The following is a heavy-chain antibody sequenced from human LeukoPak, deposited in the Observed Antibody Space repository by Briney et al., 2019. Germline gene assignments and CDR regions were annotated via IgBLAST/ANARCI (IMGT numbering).Heavy chain of an antibody. D-gene: IGHD3-10*01. CDR2: ISSNTRII. CDR1: GFTFSNYG. J-gene: IGHJ4*02. CDR3: VKGGGYYGSGTYYNHYFDS. V-gene: IGHV3-48*01. Sequence: GGSLRLSCAASGFTFSNYGMNWVRQTPGKGLEWVSYISSNTRIIDCADSVKGRFTTSRDNAKNSLYLQMNSLRLEDMALYYCVKGGGYYGSGTYYNHYFDSWGQGTLVTVSS.